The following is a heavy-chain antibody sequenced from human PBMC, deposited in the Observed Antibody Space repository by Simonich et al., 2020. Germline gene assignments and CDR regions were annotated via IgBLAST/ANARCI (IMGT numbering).Heavy chain of an antibody. D-gene: IGHD2-15*01. V-gene: IGHV1-18*01. CDR3: ARASRGTWWYYYFDY. CDR1: GYTFTSYG. J-gene: IGHJ4*02. Sequence: QVQLVQSGAEVKKPGASVKVSCKASGYTFTSYGISWVRQAPGQGLGWMEGISAYNGNTNYAQKLQGRVTMTTDTSTSTAYMELRSLRSDATAVYYCARASRGTWWYYYFDYWGQGTLVTVSS. CDR2: ISAYNGNT.